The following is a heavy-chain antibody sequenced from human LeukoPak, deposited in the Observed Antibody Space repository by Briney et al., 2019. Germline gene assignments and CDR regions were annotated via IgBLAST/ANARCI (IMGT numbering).Heavy chain of an antibody. CDR1: GYTFTSYD. CDR2: MNPNSGNT. CDR3: ARETWIGYYFDY. J-gene: IGHJ4*02. D-gene: IGHD5-12*01. Sequence: ASVKVSCKASGYTFTSYDINWVRQATGQGLEWMGWMNPNSGNTGYAQKFQGRVTMTRNTSISTAYMELSSLRSEDTAVYYCARETWIGYYFDYWGQGTLVTVSS. V-gene: IGHV1-8*01.